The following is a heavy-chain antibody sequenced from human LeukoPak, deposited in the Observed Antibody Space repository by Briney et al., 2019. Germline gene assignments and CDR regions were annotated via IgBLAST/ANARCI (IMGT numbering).Heavy chain of an antibody. CDR3: ARVKVPAAPPRGPGGRFAP. CDR2: IYYSGST. D-gene: IGHD6-13*01. V-gene: IGHV4-31*03. J-gene: IGHJ5*02. CDR1: GGSISSGGYY. Sequence: PSETLSLTCTVSGGSISSGGYYWSWIRQHPGKGLEWIGYIYYSGSTYYNPSLKSRVTISVDTSKNQFSLKLSSVTAADTAVYYGARVKVPAAPPRGPGGRFAPWGQGTLVTVSS.